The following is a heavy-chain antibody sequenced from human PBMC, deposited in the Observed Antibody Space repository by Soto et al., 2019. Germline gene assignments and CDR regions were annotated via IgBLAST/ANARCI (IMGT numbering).Heavy chain of an antibody. CDR2: IKSQVYGGTT. Sequence: EVQLVESGGGLVKPGGSLRLSCAASGFTFSDAWMNWARQAPGKGLEWVGRIKSQVYGGTTDYSAPVKGRFTISRDDSTATMYLQMNSLETEDTGVYYCTSHDATEQNCVPYWGQGTLVTVSS. V-gene: IGHV3-15*07. D-gene: IGHD1-1*01. J-gene: IGHJ4*02. CDR3: TSHDATEQNCVPY. CDR1: GFTFSDAW.